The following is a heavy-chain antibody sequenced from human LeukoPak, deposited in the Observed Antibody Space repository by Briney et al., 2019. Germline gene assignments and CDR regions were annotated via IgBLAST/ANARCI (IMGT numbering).Heavy chain of an antibody. CDR3: ASYAKDIVVLPAASIYWYFDL. D-gene: IGHD2-2*01. V-gene: IGHV4-34*01. CDR1: GASFGGYY. J-gene: IGHJ2*01. CDR2: INHSGST. Sequence: SETLSLTCAVYGASFGGYYWSWIRQPPGEGLEWIGEINHSGSTNYDRSLKSRVTISVDTSKNQSSLKLSSVAAADTAVYYCASYAKDIVVLPAASIYWYFDLWGRGTLVTVSS.